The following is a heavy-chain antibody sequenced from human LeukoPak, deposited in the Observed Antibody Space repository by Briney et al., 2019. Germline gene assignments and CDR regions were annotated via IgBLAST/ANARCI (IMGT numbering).Heavy chain of an antibody. CDR1: GFTFSSYG. Sequence: PGRSLRLSCAASGFTFSSYGMHWVRQAPGKGLEWVAVIWYDGSDKYYADSVKGRFTISRDSSKNTLYLQMNSLRAEDTAVYYCARGVGELLVPYYYYGMDVWGQGTTVTVSS. CDR2: IWYDGSDK. J-gene: IGHJ6*02. CDR3: ARGVGELLVPYYYYGMDV. V-gene: IGHV3-33*01. D-gene: IGHD3-10*01.